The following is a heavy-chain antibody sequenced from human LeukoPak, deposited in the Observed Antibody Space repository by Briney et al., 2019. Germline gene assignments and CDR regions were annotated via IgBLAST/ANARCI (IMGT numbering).Heavy chain of an antibody. Sequence: ASVKVSCKVSGKTLSDLSIHWLRQPPGKGLEWLGGSDPEDGERIYAQMFQGRVTMTEDTSIDTAYMELSSLRSEDTAVYYCVTRFTTTAVDYFDYWGQGTLVTVSP. CDR1: GKTLSDLS. CDR2: SDPEDGER. D-gene: IGHD4-17*01. V-gene: IGHV1-24*01. CDR3: VTRFTTTAVDYFDY. J-gene: IGHJ4*02.